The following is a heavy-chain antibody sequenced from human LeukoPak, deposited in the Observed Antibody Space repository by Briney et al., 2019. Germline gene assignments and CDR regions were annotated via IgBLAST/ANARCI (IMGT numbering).Heavy chain of an antibody. Sequence: PSETLSLTCTVSGGSISSSSYYWAWIRQPPGKGLEWIGNIYYSGSTYYNPSLKSRVTISVDTSKNQFSLKLSSVTAADTAVYYCARGRNYDSSGYYYRIRTGWFDPWGQGTLVTVSS. CDR1: GGSISSSSYY. D-gene: IGHD3-22*01. V-gene: IGHV4-39*07. J-gene: IGHJ5*02. CDR2: IYYSGST. CDR3: ARGRNYDSSGYYYRIRTGWFDP.